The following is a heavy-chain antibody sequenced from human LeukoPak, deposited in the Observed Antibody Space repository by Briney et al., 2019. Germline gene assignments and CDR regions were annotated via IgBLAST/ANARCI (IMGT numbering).Heavy chain of an antibody. V-gene: IGHV3-30*02. CDR2: IRYDGSNK. Sequence: GGSLRLSCAASGFTFSSYSMHWVRQAPGKGLEWVAFIRYDGSNKYYADSVKGRFTISRDNSKNTLYLQMNSLRAEDTAVYYCAKDPDPHGSGSYYWGQGTLVTVSS. CDR1: GFTFSSYS. CDR3: AKDPDPHGSGSYY. D-gene: IGHD3-10*01. J-gene: IGHJ4*02.